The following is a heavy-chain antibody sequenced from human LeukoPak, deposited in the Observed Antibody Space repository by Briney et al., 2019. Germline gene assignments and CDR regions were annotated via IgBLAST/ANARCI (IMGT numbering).Heavy chain of an antibody. CDR3: ARDGGYYGMDV. J-gene: IGHJ6*02. D-gene: IGHD3-16*01. CDR2: IGTAGDT. V-gene: IGHV3-13*01. CDR1: GFTFSSYD. Sequence: PGGSLRLSCAASGFTFSSYDMHWVRHATGKGLEWVSAIGTAGDTYYPGSVKGRFTISRENAKNSLYLQMNSLRAGDTAVYYCARDGGYYGMDVWGQGTTVTVSS.